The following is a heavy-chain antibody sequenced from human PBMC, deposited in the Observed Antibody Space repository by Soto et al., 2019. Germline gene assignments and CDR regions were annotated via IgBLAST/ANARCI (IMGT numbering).Heavy chain of an antibody. Sequence: LSLPCTVYGGSFSGFYWSWIRQPPGKGLEWIGEINHSGSTKYNPSLKSRVTISVDTSKNQFSLNLSSVTAADTAVYYCARGRWSSTSCYRNWFDPWGQGTLVTVS. V-gene: IGHV4-34*01. J-gene: IGHJ5*02. CDR2: INHSGST. CDR3: ARGRWSSTSCYRNWFDP. D-gene: IGHD2-2*02. CDR1: GGSFSGFY.